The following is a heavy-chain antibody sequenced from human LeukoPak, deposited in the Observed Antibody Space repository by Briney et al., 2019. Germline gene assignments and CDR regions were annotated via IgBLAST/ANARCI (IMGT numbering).Heavy chain of an antibody. V-gene: IGHV1-18*01. CDR2: ISAYNGNT. CDR1: GYTFTSYG. D-gene: IGHD3-22*01. CDR3: ARGANVDYDSSAIYYFDY. Sequence: GASVKVSCKASGYTFTSYGISWVRQAPGQGLEWMGWISAYNGNTNYAQKLQGRVTFIRDTSISTAYMELSSLRSEDTAMYYCARGANVDYDSSAIYYFDYWGQGTLVTVSS. J-gene: IGHJ4*02.